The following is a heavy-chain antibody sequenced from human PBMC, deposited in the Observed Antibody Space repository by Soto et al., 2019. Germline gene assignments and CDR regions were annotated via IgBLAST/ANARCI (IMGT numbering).Heavy chain of an antibody. Sequence: QVQLQESGPGLVKPSGTLPLTCKVAGDSISNSEWWSWVHQPPGKGLEWIAEIHHSGPTNYNPSLKSRVTITVDKSKNEFSLRLSSVTAADTAVYYCARGGVATVRNYYFDHWGQGTLVTVSS. J-gene: IGHJ4*02. V-gene: IGHV4-4*02. CDR1: GDSISNSEW. CDR2: IHHSGPT. D-gene: IGHD5-12*01. CDR3: ARGGVATVRNYYFDH.